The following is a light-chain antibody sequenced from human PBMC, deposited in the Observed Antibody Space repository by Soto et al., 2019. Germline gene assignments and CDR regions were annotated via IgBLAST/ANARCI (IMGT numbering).Light chain of an antibody. V-gene: IGLV2-23*01. CDR1: SSDVGSYNL. J-gene: IGLJ1*01. Sequence: QSVLTQPASVSRSPGQSITISCAGTSSDVGSYNLVSWYQNHPGKAPKLMIYEGSKRPSGVSNRFSGSKSGNTASLTISGLQAADEADYFCFSYAGTITSVFCSGTKAAVL. CDR3: FSYAGTITSV. CDR2: EGS.